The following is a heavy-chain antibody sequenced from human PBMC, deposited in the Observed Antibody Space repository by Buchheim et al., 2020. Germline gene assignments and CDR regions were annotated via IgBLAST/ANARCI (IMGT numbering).Heavy chain of an antibody. CDR1: GFTFSRYW. D-gene: IGHD2-15*01. CDR2: IHQDGGEK. Sequence: EVQLVESGGDLVQPGGSLRLSCGASGFTFSRYWMSWVRQAPGNGLEWVANIHQDGGEKYYVDSLMGRFTISRDNAKSSMFLQMNSLRVEDTAVYYCVRESQVVAPGSGRLTYYGMDVWGQGTT. CDR3: VRESQVVAPGSGRLTYYGMDV. V-gene: IGHV3-7*01. J-gene: IGHJ6*02.